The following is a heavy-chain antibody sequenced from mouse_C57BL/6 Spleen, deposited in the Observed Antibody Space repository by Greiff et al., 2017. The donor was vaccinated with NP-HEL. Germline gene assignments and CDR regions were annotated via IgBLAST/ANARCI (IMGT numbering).Heavy chain of an antibody. D-gene: IGHD2-3*01. CDR3: ARGGLLGAFDY. V-gene: IGHV1-39*01. J-gene: IGHJ2*01. CDR1: GYSFTDYN. CDR2: INPNYGTT. Sequence: EVQLQQSGPELVKPGASVKISCKASGYSFTDYNMNWVKQSNGKSLEWIGVINPNYGTTNYNQKFKGKAPLTVDKSSSTAYMQLNSLTSEVSAVYYGARGGLLGAFDYWGQGTTLTVSS.